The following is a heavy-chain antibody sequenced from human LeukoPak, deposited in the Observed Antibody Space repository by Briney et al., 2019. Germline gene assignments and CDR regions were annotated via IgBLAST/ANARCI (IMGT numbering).Heavy chain of an antibody. CDR3: ARDCFAENNY. J-gene: IGHJ4*02. CDR1: GFTFSSYW. V-gene: IGHV3-7*01. CDR2: IKQDGSEK. D-gene: IGHD2-21*01. Sequence: GGSLRLSCAASGFTFSSYWMTWVRQAPGKGLEWVANIKQDGSEKYYVDSVQGRFTISRDNAKNSLYLQVNSLRTEDTAVYYCARDCFAENNYWGQGILVTVSS.